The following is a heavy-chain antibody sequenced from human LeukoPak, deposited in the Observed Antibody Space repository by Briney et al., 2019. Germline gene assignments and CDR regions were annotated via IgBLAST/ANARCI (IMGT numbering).Heavy chain of an antibody. CDR1: GFTFSSYG. CDR3: ARDVSLGDFDY. J-gene: IGHJ4*02. CDR2: ISYDGSNK. V-gene: IGHV3-30*03. D-gene: IGHD3-16*01. Sequence: GRSLRLSCAASGFTFSSYGMHWVRQAPGKGLEWVAVISYDGSNKYYADSVKGRFTISRDSPKNTLYLQMNSLRAEDTAMYYCARDVSLGDFDYWGQGTLVTVSS.